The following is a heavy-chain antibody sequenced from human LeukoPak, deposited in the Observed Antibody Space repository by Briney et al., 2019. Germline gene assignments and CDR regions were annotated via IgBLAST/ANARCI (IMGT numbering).Heavy chain of an antibody. J-gene: IGHJ4*02. Sequence: SETLSLTCTVSGGSISSYYWGWIRQPPGKGLEWIGSIYSSGSTYYNPSLKSRVTISVDTSKNQFSLKLSSVTAADTAVYYCARLLVVAAHGDFWGQGTLVTVSS. CDR2: IYSSGST. CDR1: GGSISSYY. V-gene: IGHV4-39*01. D-gene: IGHD2-15*01. CDR3: ARLLVVAAHGDF.